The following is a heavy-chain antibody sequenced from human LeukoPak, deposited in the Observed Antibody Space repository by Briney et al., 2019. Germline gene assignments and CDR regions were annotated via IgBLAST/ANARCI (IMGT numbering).Heavy chain of an antibody. D-gene: IGHD5-12*01. Sequence: SETLSLTCTVSGGSISSYYWSWIRQPPGKGLEWIGYIYYSGSTNYNPSLKSRVTISVDTSKNQFSLKLSSVTAADTAVYYCARELKIVATPTGAYFDYWGQGTLVTVSS. CDR2: IYYSGST. CDR3: ARELKIVATPTGAYFDY. V-gene: IGHV4-59*12. J-gene: IGHJ4*02. CDR1: GGSISSYY.